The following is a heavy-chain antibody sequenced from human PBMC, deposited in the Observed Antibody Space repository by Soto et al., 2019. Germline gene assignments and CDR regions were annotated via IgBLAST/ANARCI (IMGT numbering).Heavy chain of an antibody. J-gene: IGHJ5*02. Sequence: ASVKVSCKASGYTFTSYGISWVRQAPGQGLEWMGWISAYNGNTNYAQKLQGRVTMTTDTSTSTAYMELRSLRSDDTAVYYCARLLAEQRLVLSGSWFDPWGQGTLVTVSS. CDR3: ARLLAEQRLVLSGSWFDP. CDR2: ISAYNGNT. D-gene: IGHD6-19*01. CDR1: GYTFTSYG. V-gene: IGHV1-18*01.